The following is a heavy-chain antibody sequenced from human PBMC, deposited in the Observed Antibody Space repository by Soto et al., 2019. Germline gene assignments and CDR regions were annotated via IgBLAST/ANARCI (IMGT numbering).Heavy chain of an antibody. CDR3: ARGNYDFWSGYNWFDP. J-gene: IGHJ5*02. CDR2: IYYSGST. CDR1: GGSISSGGYY. D-gene: IGHD3-3*01. Sequence: QVQLQESGPGLVKPSQTLSLTCTVSGGSISSGGYYLSWIRQHPGKGLDWIGYIYYSGSTYDNPSLKSRVTISVDTSKNQFSLKLSSVTAADTAVYYCARGNYDFWSGYNWFDPWGQGTLVTVSS. V-gene: IGHV4-31*03.